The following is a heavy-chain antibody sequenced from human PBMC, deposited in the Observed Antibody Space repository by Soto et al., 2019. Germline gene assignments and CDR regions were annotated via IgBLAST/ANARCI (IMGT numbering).Heavy chain of an antibody. CDR3: AGIASLGTLVY. J-gene: IGHJ4*02. Sequence: PSETLSLTCVVYGVSFGPYYWSWIRQPPGKGLEWIGEGNHRGDTNYNPSLKSRVTISVDTPKNQFSLRLTSVTAADTAVYFCAGIASLGTLVYWGQGTLVTVS. CDR2: GNHRGDT. D-gene: IGHD6-13*01. V-gene: IGHV4-34*01. CDR1: GVSFGPYY.